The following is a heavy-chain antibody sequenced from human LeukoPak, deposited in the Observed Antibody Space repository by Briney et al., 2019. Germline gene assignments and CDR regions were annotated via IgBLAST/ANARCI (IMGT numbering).Heavy chain of an antibody. Sequence: GGSLRLSCAVSGFTSSSYSMNWVRQAPGKGLEWVSSISTSSSYIYYADSVKGRFIISRDNAKNSLYLQMNSLRAEDTAVYYCARDPPILTGPYYYYMDVWGKGTTVTISS. CDR1: GFTSSSYS. J-gene: IGHJ6*03. V-gene: IGHV3-21*06. CDR3: ARDPPILTGPYYYYMDV. D-gene: IGHD3-9*01. CDR2: ISTSSSYI.